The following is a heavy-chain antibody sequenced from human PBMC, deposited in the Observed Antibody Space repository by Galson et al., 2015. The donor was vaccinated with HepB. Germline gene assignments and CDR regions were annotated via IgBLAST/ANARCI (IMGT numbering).Heavy chain of an antibody. V-gene: IGHV1-69*13. Sequence: SVKVSCKASGGTFSSYAISWVRQAPGQGLEWMGGIIPIFGTANYAQKFQGRVTITADESTSTAYMELSSLRSEDTAVYYCARDGQGLYSLGLGGMDVWGQGTTVTVSS. CDR1: GGTFSSYA. CDR3: ARDGQGLYSLGLGGMDV. J-gene: IGHJ6*02. CDR2: IIPIFGTA. D-gene: IGHD3-16*02.